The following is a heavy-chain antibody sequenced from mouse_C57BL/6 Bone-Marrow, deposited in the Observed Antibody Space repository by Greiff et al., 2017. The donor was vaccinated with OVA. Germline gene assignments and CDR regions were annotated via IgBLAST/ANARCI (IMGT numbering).Heavy chain of an antibody. CDR2: IWSGGST. D-gene: IGHD1-1*01. CDR3: ARRGHYGSSRKDYAMDY. V-gene: IGHV2-2*01. J-gene: IGHJ4*01. Sequence: VMLVESGPGLVQPSQSLSITCTVSGFSLTSYGVHWVRQSPGKGLEWLGVIWSGGSTDYNAAFISRLSISKDNSKSQVFFKMNSLQADDTAIYYCARRGHYGSSRKDYAMDYWGQGTSVTVSS. CDR1: GFSLTSYG.